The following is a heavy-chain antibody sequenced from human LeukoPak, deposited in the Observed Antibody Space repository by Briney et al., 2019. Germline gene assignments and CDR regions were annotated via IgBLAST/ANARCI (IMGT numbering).Heavy chain of an antibody. J-gene: IGHJ4*02. Sequence: GASVKVSCKASGYTFTSYGISWVRQAPGQGLEWMGRIIPILGIANYAQKFQGRVTITADKSTSTAYMELSSLRSEDTAVYYCAFRYSYGDIYFDYWGQGTLVTVSS. D-gene: IGHD5-18*01. V-gene: IGHV1-69*04. CDR1: GYTFTSYG. CDR2: IIPILGIA. CDR3: AFRYSYGDIYFDY.